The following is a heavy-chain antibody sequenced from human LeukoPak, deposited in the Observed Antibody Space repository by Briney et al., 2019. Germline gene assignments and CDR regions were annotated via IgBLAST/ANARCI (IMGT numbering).Heavy chain of an antibody. J-gene: IGHJ4*02. CDR1: GYTFTGYY. Sequence: ASVKVSCKAFGYTFTGYYMHWVRQAPGQGLEWMGWINPNSGGTNYAQKFQGRVIMTRDTSITTAYMELSRLRSDDTAVYYCASGSSIAARSEIYYSDYWGQGTLVTVSS. CDR2: INPNSGGT. D-gene: IGHD6-6*01. CDR3: ASGSSIAARSEIYYSDY. V-gene: IGHV1-2*02.